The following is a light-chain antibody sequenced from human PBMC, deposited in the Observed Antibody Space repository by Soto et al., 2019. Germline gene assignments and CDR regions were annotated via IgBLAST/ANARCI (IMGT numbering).Light chain of an antibody. CDR1: NSNIGGNY. Sequence: QSVLTQPPSASGTPGQRVSISCSGTNSNIGGNYVYWYQHVPGKAPKLLISLNNQRPSGVPDRFSGSKSGTSASLAISGILSEDEAHYYCAAWDDSLSGPVFGGGTKVTVL. CDR3: AAWDDSLSGPV. CDR2: LNN. J-gene: IGLJ2*01. V-gene: IGLV1-47*02.